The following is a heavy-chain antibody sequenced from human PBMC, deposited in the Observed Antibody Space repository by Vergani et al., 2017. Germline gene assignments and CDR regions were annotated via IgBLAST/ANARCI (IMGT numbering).Heavy chain of an antibody. D-gene: IGHD1-1*01. CDR1: GFTFTSSA. CDR2: IVVGSGNT. CDR3: AGGYDYYYYDMDV. J-gene: IGHJ6*03. Sequence: QMQLVQSGPEVKKPGTSVKVSCKASGFTFTSSAVQWVRQARGQRLEWIGWIVVGSGNTNYAQKFQERVTITRNMSTSTAYMELSSLRSEDTAVYYCAGGYDYYYYDMDVWGKGTTVTVSS. V-gene: IGHV1-58*01.